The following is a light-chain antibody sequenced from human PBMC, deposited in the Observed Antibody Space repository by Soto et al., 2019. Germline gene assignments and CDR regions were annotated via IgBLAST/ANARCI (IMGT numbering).Light chain of an antibody. CDR2: AAS. CDR1: QGISSW. CDR3: QQANSFTWT. J-gene: IGKJ1*01. Sequence: DIQMTQSPSSLSASVGDRVTMTCRASQGISSWLVWYQQKPGKAPKLLIYAASSLQSGVPSRFSGSGSGTDFTLTTSGLQPEDLATYYCQQANSFTWTFGQGTKVDIX. V-gene: IGKV1-12*01.